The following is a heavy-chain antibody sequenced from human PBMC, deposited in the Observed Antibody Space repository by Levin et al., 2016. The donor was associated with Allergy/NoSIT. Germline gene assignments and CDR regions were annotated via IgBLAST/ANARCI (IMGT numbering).Heavy chain of an antibody. CDR2: TYYTGST. J-gene: IGHJ4*02. CDR3: ARYDSSGSVTYYDY. CDR1: GASISSNY. D-gene: IGHD3-10*01. Sequence: SETLSLTCTVSGASISSNYWSWIRQPPGKGLEWIGCTYYTGSTSYNPSLKSRVTIPVDTSKNQFSLKLSSVTAADTAVYYCARYDSSGSVTYYDYWGQGILVTVSS. V-gene: IGHV4-59*01.